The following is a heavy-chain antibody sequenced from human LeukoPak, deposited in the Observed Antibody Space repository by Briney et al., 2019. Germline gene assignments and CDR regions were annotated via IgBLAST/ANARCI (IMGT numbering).Heavy chain of an antibody. V-gene: IGHV1-69*05. D-gene: IGHD2-21*02. CDR1: GDTFSSYA. Sequence: GSSVKVSCKASGDTFSSYAISWVRQAPGQGLEWMGRIIPIFGTANYAQKFQGRVTITTDESTSTAYMELSSLRSEDTAVYYCARLYCGGDCYLWGAFDIWGQGTMVTVSS. CDR2: IIPIFGTA. J-gene: IGHJ3*02. CDR3: ARLYCGGDCYLWGAFDI.